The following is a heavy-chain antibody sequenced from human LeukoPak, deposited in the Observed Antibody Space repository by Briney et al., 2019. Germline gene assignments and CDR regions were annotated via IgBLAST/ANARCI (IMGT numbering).Heavy chain of an antibody. CDR1: GGSFSGYY. CDR3: ARTGGGSCSGGSCYLLYGMDV. J-gene: IGHJ6*02. Sequence: SETLSLTCAVYGGSFSGYYWSWIRQPPGKGLEWIGYMFYSGSTYYNPSLKSGVTISVDTSKNQFSLKLSAVNAADTAVYYCARTGGGSCSGGSCYLLYGMDVWGQGTTVTVSS. V-gene: IGHV4-34*09. CDR2: MFYSGST. D-gene: IGHD2-15*01.